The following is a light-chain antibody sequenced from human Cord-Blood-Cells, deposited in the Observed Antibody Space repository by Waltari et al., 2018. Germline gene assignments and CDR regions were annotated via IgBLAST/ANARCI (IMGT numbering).Light chain of an antibody. V-gene: IGLV1-47*01. J-gene: IGLJ1*01. CDR1: SSNIGSNY. Sequence: QSVLTQPPSASGTPGQRVTISCSGSSSNIGSNYVYWYQQLPGTAPKLLIYRNKQRPSGVPDRFSGSKSGTSASLAISGLRSEDEADYYCAAWDDSLSGYVVGTGTKVTVL. CDR3: AAWDDSLSGYV. CDR2: RNK.